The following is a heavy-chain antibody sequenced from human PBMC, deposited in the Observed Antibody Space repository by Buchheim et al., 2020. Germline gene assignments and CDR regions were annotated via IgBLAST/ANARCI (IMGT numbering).Heavy chain of an antibody. J-gene: IGHJ3*02. CDR1: GGSISSYY. CDR2: IYYSGST. CDR3: ARGMLPKDAFDI. Sequence: QVQLQESGPGLVKPSETLSLTCTVSGGSISSYYWSWIRQPPGKGLEWIGYIYYSGSTNYNPSLKSRVTISVDTSKNQFSLKLSSVTAADTAVYYCARGMLPKDAFDIWGQGT. D-gene: IGHD3-10*02. V-gene: IGHV4-59*01.